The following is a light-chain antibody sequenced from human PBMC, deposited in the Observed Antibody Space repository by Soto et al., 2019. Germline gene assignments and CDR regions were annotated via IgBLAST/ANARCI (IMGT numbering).Light chain of an antibody. Sequence: DIQMTQSPSTLSASVGDRVTITCRASQSIRSWLAWYQQIPGTAPKLLIYKASSLQSGVPSRFSGSGSGTEFTLTISSLQPDDFATYYCQEYNSYSFTFGPGTKVDI. CDR1: QSIRSW. CDR2: KAS. J-gene: IGKJ3*01. V-gene: IGKV1-5*03. CDR3: QEYNSYSFT.